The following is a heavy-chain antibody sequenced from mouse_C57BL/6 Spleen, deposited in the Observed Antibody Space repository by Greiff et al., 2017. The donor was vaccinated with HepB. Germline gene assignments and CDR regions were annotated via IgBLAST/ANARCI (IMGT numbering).Heavy chain of an antibody. CDR1: GYAFSSYW. Sequence: QVQLQQSGAELVKPGASVKISCKASGYAFSSYWMNWVKQRPGKGLEWIGQIYPGDGDTNYNGKFKGKATLTADKSSSTAYMQLSSLTSEDSAVYFCARKPNYYCGSPPFDYWGQGTTLTVSS. CDR2: IYPGDGDT. D-gene: IGHD1-1*01. CDR3: ARKPNYYCGSPPFDY. J-gene: IGHJ2*01. V-gene: IGHV1-80*01.